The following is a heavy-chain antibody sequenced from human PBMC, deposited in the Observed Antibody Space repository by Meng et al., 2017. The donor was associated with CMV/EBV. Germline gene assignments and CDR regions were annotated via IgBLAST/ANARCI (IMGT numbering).Heavy chain of an antibody. J-gene: IGHJ4*02. CDR1: GSTFDDYT. D-gene: IGHD5-12*01. CDR2: ISWDGGST. Sequence: GGSLRLSCAASGSTFDDYTMHWVRQAPGKGLEWVSLISWDGGSTYYADSVWGRFTISRDNSKNSLYLQMNSLRTEDTALYYCAKDQDIVATGGAFDYWGQGTLVTVSS. CDR3: AKDQDIVATGGAFDY. V-gene: IGHV3-43*01.